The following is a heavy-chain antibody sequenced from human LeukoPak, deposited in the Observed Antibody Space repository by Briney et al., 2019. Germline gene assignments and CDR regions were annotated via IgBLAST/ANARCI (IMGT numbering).Heavy chain of an antibody. CDR3: ARRATTERGHSYGLDY. V-gene: IGHV3-21*01. J-gene: IGHJ4*02. CDR1: GFTFSRNS. Sequence: GGSLRLSCAASGFTFSRNSMNWVRQAPGKGLEWVSSISTSSSYIYYADSVKGRFTISRDNAKKSLYLQMNSLRAEDTAVYYCARRATTERGHSYGLDYWGQGTLVTVSS. CDR2: ISTSSSYI. D-gene: IGHD5-18*01.